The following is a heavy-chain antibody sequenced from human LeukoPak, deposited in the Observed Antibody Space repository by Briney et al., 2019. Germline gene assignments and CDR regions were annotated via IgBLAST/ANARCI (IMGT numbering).Heavy chain of an antibody. CDR1: GFTLSSYW. CDR3: ARDDCSSISCYHNWFDP. J-gene: IGHJ5*02. D-gene: IGHD2-2*01. CDR2: IKQDGSEK. Sequence: GGSLRLSCAASGFTLSSYWMSWVRQAPGKGLEWVANIKQDGSEKYYVDSVKGRFTISSDNAKNSLYLQMNSLRAEDTAVYYCARDDCSSISCYHNWFDPWGQGTLVTVSS. V-gene: IGHV3-7*01.